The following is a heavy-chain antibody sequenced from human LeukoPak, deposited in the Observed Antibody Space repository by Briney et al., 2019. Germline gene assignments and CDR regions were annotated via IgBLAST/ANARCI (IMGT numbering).Heavy chain of an antibody. D-gene: IGHD3-22*01. CDR2: ISYDGSNK. CDR3: ARAPQYYYDSSGYPDY. V-gene: IGHV3-30-3*01. CDR1: GFTFSSYA. J-gene: IGHJ4*02. Sequence: GRSLRLSCAASGFTFSSYAMHRVRQAPGKGLEWVAVISYDGSNKYYADSVKGRFTISRDNSKNTLYLQMNSPRAEDTAVYYCARAPQYYYDSSGYPDYWGQGTLVTVSS.